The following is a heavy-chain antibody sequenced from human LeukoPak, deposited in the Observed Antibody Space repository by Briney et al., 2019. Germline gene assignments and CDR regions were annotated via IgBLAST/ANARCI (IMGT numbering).Heavy chain of an antibody. CDR2: IKSKTDGGTT. V-gene: IGHV3-15*01. J-gene: IGHJ4*02. D-gene: IGHD5-18*01. CDR1: GVTFSNAW. CDR3: TTGYGPFDY. Sequence: GRSLRLSCAVSGVTFSNAWMSWVRQAPGQGQELVGRIKSKTDGGTTDYAAPVKGRFTISRDDSKNTLYLQMNSLKTEDTAVYYCTTGYGPFDYWGQGTLVTVSS.